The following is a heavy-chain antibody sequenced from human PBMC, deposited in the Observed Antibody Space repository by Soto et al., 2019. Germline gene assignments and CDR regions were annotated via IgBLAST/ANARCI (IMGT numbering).Heavy chain of an antibody. CDR2: IYYSGNT. Sequence: QVQLQESGPGLVKPSQTLSLTCTVSGGSISSGDYYWSWIRQPPGKGLEWIGSIYYSGNTYYNPSLQSRVTISVDTSKNQFSLKLSSVAAADTAVYYCARGRYGGILPFAYWGQGTLVTVSS. CDR3: ARGRYGGILPFAY. V-gene: IGHV4-30-4*01. D-gene: IGHD2-15*01. J-gene: IGHJ4*02. CDR1: GGSISSGDYY.